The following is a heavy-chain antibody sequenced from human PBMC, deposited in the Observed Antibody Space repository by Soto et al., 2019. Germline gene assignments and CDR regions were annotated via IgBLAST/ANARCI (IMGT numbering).Heavy chain of an antibody. CDR1: GFTFSYDA. CDR2: TSFDGSNN. Sequence: GGSLRLSCAASGFTFSYDAMHWVRQAPGKGLEWVAVTSFDGSNNNYADSVKGRFTISRDNSKNTLYLQLNSLRPEDTAVYYCARGRVTTQTYYFDYWGQGTLVTVSS. V-gene: IGHV3-30-3*01. J-gene: IGHJ4*02. D-gene: IGHD4-17*01. CDR3: ARGRVTTQTYYFDY.